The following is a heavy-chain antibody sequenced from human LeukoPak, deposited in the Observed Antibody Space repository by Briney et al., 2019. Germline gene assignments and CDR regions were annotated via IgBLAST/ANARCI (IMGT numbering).Heavy chain of an antibody. D-gene: IGHD1-26*01. CDR3: ARASGSYYGTDWFDP. Sequence: SETLPLTCTVSGGSISSYYWSWIRQPPGKGLEWIGYIYYSGSTNYNPSLKSRVTISVDTSKNQFSLKLSSVTAADTAVYYCARASGSYYGTDWFDPWGQGTLVTVSS. CDR2: IYYSGST. CDR1: GGSISSYY. J-gene: IGHJ5*02. V-gene: IGHV4-59*01.